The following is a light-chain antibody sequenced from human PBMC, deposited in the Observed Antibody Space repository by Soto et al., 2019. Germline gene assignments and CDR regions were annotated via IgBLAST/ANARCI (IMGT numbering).Light chain of an antibody. CDR1: QSVGNN. J-gene: IGKJ1*01. Sequence: EIVMTQSPATLSVSPGERTTLSCRASQSVGNNLAWYQQKPGQAPRLLIYDGSIRATGIPARFSDSGSGTDFTLTISRLEPEDFAVYYCQHYVTSLTTFGQGTKVDIK. V-gene: IGKV3D-15*01. CDR2: DGS. CDR3: QHYVTSLTT.